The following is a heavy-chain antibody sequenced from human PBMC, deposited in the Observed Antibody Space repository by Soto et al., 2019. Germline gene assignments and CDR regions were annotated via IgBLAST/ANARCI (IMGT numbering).Heavy chain of an antibody. V-gene: IGHV3-30*18. Sequence: QVQLVESGGGVVQPGRSLRLSCAASGFTFSSYGMHWVRQAPGKGLERVAVISYDGSNKYYADSVKSRFTISRDNSKNTLYLQINSLRAEDTAVYYCAKDLLGPGRAYGMDVWGQGTTVTVAS. J-gene: IGHJ6*02. D-gene: IGHD7-27*01. CDR3: AKDLLGPGRAYGMDV. CDR1: GFTFSSYG. CDR2: ISYDGSNK.